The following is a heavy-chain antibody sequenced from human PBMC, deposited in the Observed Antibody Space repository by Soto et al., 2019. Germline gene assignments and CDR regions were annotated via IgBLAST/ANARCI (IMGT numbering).Heavy chain of an antibody. CDR2: IYRTGST. V-gene: IGHV4-4*02. Sequence: SESLSLTCAVSGGSFTSNNWWTWVRQPPGQGLEWIGEIYRTGSTNYNPSLKSRVTISLDKSENQFSLKVTSLTAADTAVYYCASRDPGTSVDYWGQGTLVTVSS. D-gene: IGHD1-7*01. CDR3: ASRDPGTSVDY. J-gene: IGHJ4*02. CDR1: GGSFTSNNW.